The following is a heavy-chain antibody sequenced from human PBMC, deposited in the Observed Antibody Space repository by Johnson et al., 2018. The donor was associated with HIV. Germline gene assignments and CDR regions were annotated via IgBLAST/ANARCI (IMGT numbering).Heavy chain of an antibody. D-gene: IGHD3-16*01. Sequence: QVLLVESGGGVVQPGRSLRLSCAASGFTFSSYAMHWVRQAPGKGLEWVAVISYDGSNKYYADSVKGRFTISRDNAENSLYLQMNSLRAEDTALYYCAKVGAQQWDAFDIWGQGTMVTVSS. CDR3: AKVGAQQWDAFDI. CDR2: ISYDGSNK. V-gene: IGHV3-30-3*02. J-gene: IGHJ3*02. CDR1: GFTFSSYA.